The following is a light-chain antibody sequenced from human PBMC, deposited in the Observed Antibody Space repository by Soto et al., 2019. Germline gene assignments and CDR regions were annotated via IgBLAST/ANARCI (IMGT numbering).Light chain of an antibody. J-gene: IGKJ5*01. Sequence: DIQLTQSPSFLSASVGDRVTITCRASQGISSYLAWYQQTPGKAPKLLIYASSILQSGVPSRFSGSGSGTEFTLTIDSLQPEDFATYYCQQLNTFPVTFGPGTRLAI. CDR2: ASS. CDR3: QQLNTFPVT. V-gene: IGKV1-9*01. CDR1: QGISSY.